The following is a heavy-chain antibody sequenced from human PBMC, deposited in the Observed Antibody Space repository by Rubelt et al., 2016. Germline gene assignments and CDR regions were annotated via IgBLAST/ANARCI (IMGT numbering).Heavy chain of an antibody. D-gene: IGHD6-13*01. Sequence: EVQLLESGGGLVQPGGSLRLSCAASGFTFTNFWIEWVRQAPGKGLEWVASITHDGNGQLYADSVRGRFTVTRDNAKNSLSLQMNSLRAEDTAVYYCAKDRVGSWFSLDYWGQGTLVTVST. J-gene: IGHJ4*02. CDR1: GFTFTNFW. CDR2: ITHDGNGQ. CDR3: AKDRVGSWFSLDY. V-gene: IGHV3-7*03.